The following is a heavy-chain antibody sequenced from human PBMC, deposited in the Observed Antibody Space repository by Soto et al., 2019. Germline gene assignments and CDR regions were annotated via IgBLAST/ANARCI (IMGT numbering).Heavy chain of an antibody. D-gene: IGHD3-3*01. J-gene: IGHJ4*02. V-gene: IGHV3-23*01. CDR3: ATSLPLSHLDFWSDYLDC. CDR2: ISGSVGTT. CDR1: GFTFSSYA. Sequence: GGSLRLSCVASGFTFSSYAMSWVRQAPGKGLEWVSVISGSVGTTYYADSVKGRFTISRDNSKSTLYLQMNSLGAEDTAVYYCATSLPLSHLDFWSDYLDCWGKGTLVTVYS.